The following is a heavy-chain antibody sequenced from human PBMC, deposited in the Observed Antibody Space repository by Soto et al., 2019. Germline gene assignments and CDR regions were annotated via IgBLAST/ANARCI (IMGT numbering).Heavy chain of an antibody. J-gene: IGHJ5*02. V-gene: IGHV1-3*01. CDR3: ASELAALNWFDP. CDR1: GDTFTNYA. Sequence: ASVKLTCKASGDTFTNYAMHWVRQAPGQRLEWMGWINAGNGNTKSSQKFQGRVTITRDTSASTAYMELNSLRDEDTAVYYCASELAALNWFDPWGQGTLVTVSS. D-gene: IGHD1-1*01. CDR2: INAGNGNT.